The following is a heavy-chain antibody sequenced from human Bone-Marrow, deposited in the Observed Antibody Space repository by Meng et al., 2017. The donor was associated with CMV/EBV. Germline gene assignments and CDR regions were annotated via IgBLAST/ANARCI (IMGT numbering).Heavy chain of an antibody. V-gene: IGHV4-34*01. Sequence: SETLSLTCAVYSGSFSGSYWTWIRQSPGKGLEWIGEINHSGSTNYNPSLRSRVTISVDTSKNQFSLKLTSVTTADTAVYYCARGRGYCSDTSCYWADDWGQGSLVTVSS. CDR3: ARGRGYCSDTSCYWADD. J-gene: IGHJ4*02. D-gene: IGHD2-2*01. CDR2: INHSGST. CDR1: SGSFSGSY.